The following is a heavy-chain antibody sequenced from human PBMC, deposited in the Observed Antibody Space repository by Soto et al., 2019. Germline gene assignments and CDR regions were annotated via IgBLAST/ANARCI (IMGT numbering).Heavy chain of an antibody. CDR2: IDWDDDK. V-gene: IGHV2-70*01. J-gene: IGHJ4*02. D-gene: IGHD3-10*01. CDR1: GFSLSTSGMC. CDR3: ARSTKGITMVRGAYDY. Sequence: SGPTLVNPTQTLTLTCTFSGFSLSTSGMCVSWIRQPPGKALKWLALIDWDDDKYYSTSLKTRLTISKDTSKNQVVLTMTNMDPVDTATYYCARSTKGITMVRGAYDYWGQGTLVTVSS.